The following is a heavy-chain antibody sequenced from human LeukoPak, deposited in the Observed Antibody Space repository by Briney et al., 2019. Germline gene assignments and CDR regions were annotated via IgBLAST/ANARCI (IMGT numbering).Heavy chain of an antibody. CDR2: IYHSGRT. D-gene: IGHD6-19*01. CDR1: GGSISSSNW. CDR3: ARDGQWLAMRNDAFDI. J-gene: IGHJ3*02. Sequence: SETLSLTCAVSGGSISSSNWWSWVRQPPGKGLEWIGGIYHSGRTNYNPSLKSRVTISVDKSKNQFSLKLSSVTAADTAVYYCARDGQWLAMRNDAFDIWGQGTMVTVSS. V-gene: IGHV4-4*02.